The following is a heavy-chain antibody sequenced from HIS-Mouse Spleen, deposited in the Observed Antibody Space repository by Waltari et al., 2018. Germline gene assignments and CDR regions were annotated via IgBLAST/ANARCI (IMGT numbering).Heavy chain of an antibody. J-gene: IGHJ4*02. CDR1: GFTSRGYG. V-gene: IGHV3-30*18. Sequence: QVQLVESGGGVVQPGRSLRLSCAASGFTSRGYGMHWVRQAPGKGLEWVAVISYDGSNKYYADSVKGRFTISRDNSKNTLYLQMNSLRAEDTAVYYCAKDKHHAFDYWGQGTLVTVSS. CDR3: AKDKHHAFDY. CDR2: ISYDGSNK.